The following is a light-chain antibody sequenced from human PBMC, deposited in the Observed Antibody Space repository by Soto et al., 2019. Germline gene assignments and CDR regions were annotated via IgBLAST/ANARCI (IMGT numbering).Light chain of an antibody. CDR3: SSYRSGGTFV. J-gene: IGLJ1*01. Sequence: QSALTQPASVSGSPGQSIAISCTGTSSDVGGYNYVSWHQQHPSKAPKVLISVVSNRPSGVSNRFSGSKSGNTASLTISGLQAEDEADYYCSSYRSGGTFVFGRGTKVTVL. V-gene: IGLV2-14*01. CDR1: SSDVGGYNY. CDR2: VVS.